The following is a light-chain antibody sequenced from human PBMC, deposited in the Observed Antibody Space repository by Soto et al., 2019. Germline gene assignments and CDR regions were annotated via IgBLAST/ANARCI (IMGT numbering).Light chain of an antibody. CDR2: KVS. Sequence: DVVMTQSPLSLPVTLGQPASISCRSSQSLVYSDGNTYLTWFQQRPGQSPRRLIYKVSNRDSGVPDRFSGSGSGSDFTLKISRVEAEDVGVYYCLQGSHWPRKFGQGTKVEIK. V-gene: IGKV2-30*01. J-gene: IGKJ1*01. CDR1: QSLVYSDGNTY. CDR3: LQGSHWPRK.